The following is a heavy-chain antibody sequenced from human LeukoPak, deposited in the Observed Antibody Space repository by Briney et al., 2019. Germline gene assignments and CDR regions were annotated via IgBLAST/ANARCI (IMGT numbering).Heavy chain of an antibody. J-gene: IGHJ4*02. D-gene: IGHD6-13*01. CDR2: IFYSGST. CDR3: ARRGITYSTSYFDS. CDR1: GGSISSSSF. Sequence: SETLSLTCTVSGGSISSSSFWGWIRRPPGKGREWIGHIFYSGSTYYNPSLKSRVTLSVDASRNQFSLMLTSVSAADTTIYYCARRGITYSTSYFDSWGQGILVTVSP. V-gene: IGHV4-39*01.